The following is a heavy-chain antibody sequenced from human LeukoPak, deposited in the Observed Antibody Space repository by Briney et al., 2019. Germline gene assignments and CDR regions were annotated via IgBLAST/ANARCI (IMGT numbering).Heavy chain of an antibody. CDR1: GFTVSSNY. J-gene: IGHJ4*02. V-gene: IGHV3-33*08. CDR3: ARASYYYDSSGYYYPEY. D-gene: IGHD3-22*01. CDR2: IWDDGSNK. Sequence: GGSLRLSCAASGFTVSSNYMSWVRQAPGKGLERVAVIWDDGSNKYYADSVKGRFTISRDNSKNTLYLQMNSLRAEDTAVYYCARASYYYDSSGYYYPEYWGQGTLVTVSS.